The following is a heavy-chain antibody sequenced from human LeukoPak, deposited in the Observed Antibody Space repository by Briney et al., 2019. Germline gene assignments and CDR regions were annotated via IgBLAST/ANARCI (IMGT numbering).Heavy chain of an antibody. CDR3: ARAGKYYYYGMDV. V-gene: IGHV4-30-4*01. J-gene: IGHJ6*02. Sequence: SETLSLTCTVSGGSISSGDYYWSWIRQPPGKGLEWIGYIYYSGSTYYNPSLKSRVTISVDTSKNQFSLKLSSVTAADTAVYYCARAGKYYYYGMDVWGQGATVTVSS. CDR1: GGSISSGDYY. CDR2: IYYSGST.